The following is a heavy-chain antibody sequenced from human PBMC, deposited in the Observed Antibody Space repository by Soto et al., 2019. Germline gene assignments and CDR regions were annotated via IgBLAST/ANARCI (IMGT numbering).Heavy chain of an antibody. CDR1: GFTFSSYS. D-gene: IGHD1-26*01. Sequence: TGGSLRLSCAASGFTFSSYSMNWVRQAPGKGLEWVSSISSSSSYIYYADSVKGRFTISRDNAKNSLYLQMNSLRAEDTAVYYCARDHSGSYLYYYYYGMDVWGQGTTVTVSS. J-gene: IGHJ6*02. CDR2: ISSSSSYI. V-gene: IGHV3-21*01. CDR3: ARDHSGSYLYYYYYGMDV.